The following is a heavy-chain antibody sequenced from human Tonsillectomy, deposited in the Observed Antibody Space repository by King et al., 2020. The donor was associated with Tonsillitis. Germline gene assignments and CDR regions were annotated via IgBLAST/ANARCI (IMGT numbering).Heavy chain of an antibody. CDR2: ISYDGSNK. CDR1: GFTFSSYG. V-gene: IGHV3-30*18. D-gene: IGHD3-10*01. Sequence: VQLVESGGGVVQPGRSLRLSCAASGFTFSSYGMHWVRQAPGKGLEWVAVISYDGSNKYYADSVKGRFTISRDISNNTQYLQMNSLRAEDTAVYYCAKGYGSGNYYYHFGMDVWGQGTTVTVSS. CDR3: AKGYGSGNYYYHFGMDV. J-gene: IGHJ6*02.